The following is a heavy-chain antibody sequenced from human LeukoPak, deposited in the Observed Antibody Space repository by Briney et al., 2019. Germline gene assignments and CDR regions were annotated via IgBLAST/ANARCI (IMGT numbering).Heavy chain of an antibody. D-gene: IGHD2-2*01. CDR3: ARGALLKYQLAIDY. CDR1: RFTFSSYC. Sequence: PGGSLRLSCAASRFTFSSYCMTWVRQAPGKGVGWVAHINQDGSEKYYVDSVKGRFTISRDNAESSLYLQITSLRAEDPAMYYFARGALLKYQLAIDYWGLGTLVSVCS. J-gene: IGHJ4*02. V-gene: IGHV3-7*05. CDR2: INQDGSEK.